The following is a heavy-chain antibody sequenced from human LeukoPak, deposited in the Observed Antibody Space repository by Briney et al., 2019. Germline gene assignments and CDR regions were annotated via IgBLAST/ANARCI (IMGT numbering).Heavy chain of an antibody. CDR3: ARHGTSGTNLNWFDP. D-gene: IGHD1-1*01. V-gene: IGHV4-59*01. Sequence: SETLSLTCTVSGGSISSFYWSWIRHPPGNGLERIGYIYYSVSTNYNPSLKSRVTISVDTSKNQFSLKLSSVTAADTAVYYCARHGTSGTNLNWFDPWGQGTLVTVSS. CDR2: IYYSVST. CDR1: GGSISSFY. J-gene: IGHJ5*02.